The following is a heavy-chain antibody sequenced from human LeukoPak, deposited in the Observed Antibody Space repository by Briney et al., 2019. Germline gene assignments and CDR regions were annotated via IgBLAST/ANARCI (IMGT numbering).Heavy chain of an antibody. D-gene: IGHD3-10*01. V-gene: IGHV1-69*13. CDR3: ASQIPRIYYGSGSYYSFDY. CDR1: EGTSGSFA. J-gene: IGHJ4*02. Sequence: GASVKVSCKASEGTSGSFASGWGRQALGQGLNWMGGSFPTFGTANYAQKFQGRVTITADESTSTAYMELSSLRSEDTAVYYCASQIPRIYYGSGSYYSFDYWGQGTLVTVSS. CDR2: SFPTFGTA.